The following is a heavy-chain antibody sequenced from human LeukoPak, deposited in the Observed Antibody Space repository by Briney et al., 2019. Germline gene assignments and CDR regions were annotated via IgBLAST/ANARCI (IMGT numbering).Heavy chain of an antibody. J-gene: IGHJ3*02. Sequence: ASVKVSCKASGYTFTGYYIHWVRQAPGHGLEWMGWINPYSGGTNYAQKFQDRVTMTRDTSISTVYMELTRLRSDDTAVYYCARDLAFGEMVTNRGAFDIWGQGTMVTVSS. CDR1: GYTFTGYY. CDR3: ARDLAFGEMVTNRGAFDI. D-gene: IGHD5-24*01. CDR2: INPYSGGT. V-gene: IGHV1-2*02.